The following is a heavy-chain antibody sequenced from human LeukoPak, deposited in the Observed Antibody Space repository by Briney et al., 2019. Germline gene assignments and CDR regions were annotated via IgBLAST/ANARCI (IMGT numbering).Heavy chain of an antibody. CDR2: IYYDGSNI. D-gene: IGHD6-13*01. V-gene: IGHV3-33*01. CDR3: ARDQGGTGSWYEGEGY. J-gene: IGHJ4*02. CDR1: EFTFTTYG. Sequence: GGSLRLSCAASEFTFTTYGMHWVRQAPGKGLEWVAFIYYDGSNIYYADYVKGRFTISRDISKNTLYLQMDSLRAEDTALYYCARDQGGTGSWYEGEGYWGQGTLVTVSS.